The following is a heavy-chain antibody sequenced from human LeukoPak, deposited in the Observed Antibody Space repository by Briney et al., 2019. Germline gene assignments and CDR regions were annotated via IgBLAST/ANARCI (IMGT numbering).Heavy chain of an antibody. V-gene: IGHV3-74*01. Sequence: PGGSLRLSCEASGFTLNKYWMQWVRQAPGKGLVWVSRITGDGSDIAYADSVKGRFTVSRDDAKNILFLQMTSLRVEDTAIYYCARDAYTTTSNWLDPWGQGTLVTVSS. CDR1: GFTLNKYW. CDR2: ITGDGSDI. J-gene: IGHJ5*02. CDR3: ARDAYTTTSNWLDP. D-gene: IGHD4-17*01.